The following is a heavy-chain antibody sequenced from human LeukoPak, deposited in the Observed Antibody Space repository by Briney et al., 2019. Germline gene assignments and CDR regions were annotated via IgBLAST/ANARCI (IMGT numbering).Heavy chain of an antibody. CDR2: ISGSGGIS. D-gene: IGHD3-10*01. J-gene: IGHJ5*02. CDR3: AKLPGESGSYYRNWFDP. V-gene: IGHV3-23*01. Sequence: GGSLRLSCAASGFTFSSYAMSWVRRAPGKGLEWVSTISGSGGISYYVDSVKGRFIISRDNSKNTLYLQMNSLRAEDTAVYYCAKLPGESGSYYRNWFDPWGQGTLVTVSS. CDR1: GFTFSSYA.